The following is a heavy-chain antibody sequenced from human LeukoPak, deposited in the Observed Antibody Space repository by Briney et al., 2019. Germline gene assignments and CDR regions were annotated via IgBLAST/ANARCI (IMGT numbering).Heavy chain of an antibody. V-gene: IGHV1-24*01. CDR2: FDLVHGDT. Sequence: ASVEVSCKVSGYRFTELSRHWVRQAPGKGLEWLGGFDLVHGDTIYAQKFQGRVTMTEDTPTDTSYMELSSLGSEDTAVYFCTAGRAYSLLDFWGQGTLVIVSS. CDR3: TAGRAYSLLDF. CDR1: GYRFTELS. J-gene: IGHJ4*02. D-gene: IGHD5-18*01.